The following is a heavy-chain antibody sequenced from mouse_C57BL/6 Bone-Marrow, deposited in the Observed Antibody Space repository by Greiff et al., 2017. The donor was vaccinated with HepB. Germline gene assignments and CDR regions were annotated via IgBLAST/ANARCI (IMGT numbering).Heavy chain of an antibody. D-gene: IGHD1-1*01. J-gene: IGHJ3*01. Sequence: EVQLVESGGGLVKPGGSLKLSCAASGFTFSSYAMSWVRQTPEKRLEWVATISDGGSYTYYPDNVKGRFTISRDNAKNNLYLQMSHLKSEDTAMYYCARWDYYGSLFAYWGQGTLVTVSA. CDR2: ISDGGSYT. CDR1: GFTFSSYA. CDR3: ARWDYYGSLFAY. V-gene: IGHV5-4*01.